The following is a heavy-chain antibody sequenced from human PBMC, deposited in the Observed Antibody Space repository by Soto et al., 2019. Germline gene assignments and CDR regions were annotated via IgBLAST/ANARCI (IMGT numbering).Heavy chain of an antibody. CDR1: GGSISSYY. Sequence: PSETLSLTCTVSGGSISSYYWSWIRQPPGKGLEWIGYIYYSGSTDYNPSLKSRVTISVDTSKNQFSLKLSSVTAADTAVYYCARYSSLNIVVVPAAIVLYYGMDVWGQGTTVTVSS. J-gene: IGHJ6*02. CDR2: IYYSGST. CDR3: ARYSSLNIVVVPAAIVLYYGMDV. D-gene: IGHD2-2*01. V-gene: IGHV4-59*08.